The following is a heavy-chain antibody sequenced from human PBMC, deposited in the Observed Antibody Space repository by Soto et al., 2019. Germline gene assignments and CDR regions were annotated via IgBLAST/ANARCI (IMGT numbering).Heavy chain of an antibody. J-gene: IGHJ4*02. D-gene: IGHD3-10*01. V-gene: IGHV3-9*01. Sequence: EVQLVESGGGLVPPGTSLRLSCAASGFTFDDYAIHWVRQAPGKGLEWVSGISWNGDATGYADSVKGRFTISRDNAKNSLDLQMNSLRIEDTAIYYCANLPLYGSGFDCWGQGTPVTVSS. CDR1: GFTFDDYA. CDR2: ISWNGDAT. CDR3: ANLPLYGSGFDC.